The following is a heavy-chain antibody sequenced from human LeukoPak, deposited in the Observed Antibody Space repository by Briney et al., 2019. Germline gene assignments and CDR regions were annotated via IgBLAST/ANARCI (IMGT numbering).Heavy chain of an antibody. V-gene: IGHV1-8*01. D-gene: IGHD2-15*01. CDR2: MNPNSGNT. CDR3: ARKGLLGSGKPWFDP. Sequence: GASVEVSCKASGYTFTSYDSNGVRQASGQGLEWMGWMNPNSGNTASAQKFEGRVTMTTNTSISTAYMELTGLGSEDTAMYFCARKGLLGSGKPWFDPWGQGTLVTVSS. J-gene: IGHJ5*02. CDR1: GYTFTSYD.